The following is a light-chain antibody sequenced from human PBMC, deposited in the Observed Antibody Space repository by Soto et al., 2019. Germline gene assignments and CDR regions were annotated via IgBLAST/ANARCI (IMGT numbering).Light chain of an antibody. CDR3: QQYNDWPRT. J-gene: IGKJ5*01. CDR1: RTVDGN. V-gene: IGKV3D-15*01. Sequence: PGERATLSCRASRTVDGNYLAWYHQKPGQAPRLLIHSASTRAPGIPDRFSASGAGTDFTLTISSLQSEDFGVYYCQQYNDWPRTFGQGTRLEIK. CDR2: SAS.